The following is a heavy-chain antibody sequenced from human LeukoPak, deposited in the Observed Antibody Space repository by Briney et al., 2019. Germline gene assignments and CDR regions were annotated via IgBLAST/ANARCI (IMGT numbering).Heavy chain of an antibody. CDR1: RFTFSTYA. Sequence: PGGSLRPSCAVSRFTFSTYAMSWVRQAPGQGLEWVSAISANGADKYYADSVKGRFTISRDNSKNTLFLQMTSLRVEDTAVYYCANYRKPQGLDYWGQGTLVTVSS. D-gene: IGHD1-14*01. V-gene: IGHV3-23*01. J-gene: IGHJ4*02. CDR3: ANYRKPQGLDY. CDR2: ISANGADK.